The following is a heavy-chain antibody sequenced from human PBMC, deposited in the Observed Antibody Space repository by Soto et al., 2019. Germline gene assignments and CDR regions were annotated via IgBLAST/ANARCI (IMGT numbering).Heavy chain of an antibody. CDR1: GFTFSRYS. CDR2: ISGSSATI. Sequence: EVQLVESGGGLVQPGGSLRLSCAASGFTFSRYSMTWVRQAPGKGLEWLSKISGSSATIYYADCVKGRFTISGDNAKNSLYLQMNSLRDEDTAVYYCARDWRDGYNFDYWGQGTLVTVSS. V-gene: IGHV3-48*02. D-gene: IGHD5-12*01. J-gene: IGHJ4*02. CDR3: ARDWRDGYNFDY.